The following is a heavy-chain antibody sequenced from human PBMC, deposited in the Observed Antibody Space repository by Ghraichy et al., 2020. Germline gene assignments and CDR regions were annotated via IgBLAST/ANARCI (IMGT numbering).Heavy chain of an antibody. J-gene: IGHJ3*02. CDR2: IYYSGST. Sequence: SETLSLTCTVSGGSISSSSYYWGWIRQPPGKGLEWIGSIYYSGSTYYNPSLKSRVTISVDTSKNQFSLKLSSVTAADTAVYYCARLLLTYNWNDGMVFDAFDIWGQGTMVTVSS. CDR3: ARLLLTYNWNDGMVFDAFDI. CDR1: GGSISSSSYY. D-gene: IGHD1-1*01. V-gene: IGHV4-39*01.